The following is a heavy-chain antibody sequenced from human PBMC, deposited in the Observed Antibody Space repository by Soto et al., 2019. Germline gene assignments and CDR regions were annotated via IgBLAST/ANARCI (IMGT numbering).Heavy chain of an antibody. CDR3: ARFSGAPDSSGYGTLDY. D-gene: IGHD3-22*01. Sequence: VGSLRLSCAASGFMFSSYYMNWVRQAPGKGLEWVSGISHSGGSTDHADSVRGRFTISRDNSKNTVYLQMNSLRAEDTAVYYCARFSGAPDSSGYGTLDYWGQGILVTVS. V-gene: IGHV3-23*01. CDR1: GFMFSSYY. CDR2: ISHSGGST. J-gene: IGHJ4*02.